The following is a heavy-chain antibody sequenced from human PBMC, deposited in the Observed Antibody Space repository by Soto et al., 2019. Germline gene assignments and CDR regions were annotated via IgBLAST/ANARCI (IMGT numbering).Heavy chain of an antibody. D-gene: IGHD2-21*02. CDR3: ARDRAGGDEW. CDR2: ICSSSSDK. V-gene: IGHV3-48*01. CDR1: GFTFSTYT. J-gene: IGHJ4*02. Sequence: EVQLVESGGGLVQPGGSLRLSCAASGFTFSTYTMNWVRQAPGKGLEWVSFICSSSSDKYYVDSVNGRFTISRDNAKNSLNHEMNGLRAGETVEYYFARDRAGGDEWWGQGTLVTVFS.